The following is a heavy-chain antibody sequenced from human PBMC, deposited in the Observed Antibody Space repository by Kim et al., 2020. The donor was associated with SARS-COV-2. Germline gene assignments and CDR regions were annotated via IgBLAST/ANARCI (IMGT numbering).Heavy chain of an antibody. CDR1: GYTFTSYA. D-gene: IGHD2-2*01. CDR3: ARDQGIYCSSTSCRYGMDV. J-gene: IGHJ6*02. Sequence: ASVKVSCKASGYTFTSYAMHWVRQAPGHRPEWMGWINAGNGNTKYSQKFQGRVTITRDTSASTAYMELSSLRSEDTAVYYCARDQGIYCSSTSCRYGMDVWGQGTTVTVSS. CDR2: INAGNGNT. V-gene: IGHV1-3*01.